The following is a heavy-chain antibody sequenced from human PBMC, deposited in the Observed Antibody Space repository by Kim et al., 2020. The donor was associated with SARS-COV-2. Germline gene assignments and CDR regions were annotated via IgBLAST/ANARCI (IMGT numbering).Heavy chain of an antibody. CDR2: INHSGST. J-gene: IGHJ4*02. V-gene: IGHV4-34*01. CDR1: GGSFSGYY. CDR3: ASGVPARFDY. Sequence: SETLSLTCAVYGGSFSGYYWSWIRQPPGKGLEWIGEINHSGSTNYNPSLKSRVTISVDTSKNQFSLKLSSVTAADTAVYYCASGVPARFDYWGQGTLVTVSS. D-gene: IGHD2-2*01.